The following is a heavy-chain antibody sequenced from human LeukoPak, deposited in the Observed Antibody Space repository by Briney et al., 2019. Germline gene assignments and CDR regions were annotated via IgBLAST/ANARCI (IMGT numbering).Heavy chain of an antibody. CDR3: ARVSPSGVWDV. V-gene: IGHV4-61*02. Sequence: PSQTLSLTCTVSGGSISGINYYWTWIRQPAGKGLEWIGRIYTTGSNNYNPSLRRRVTISVDTSNNPSSLKLSSLTAADTAVYYCARVSPSGVWDVWGQGTTVTVSS. J-gene: IGHJ6*02. D-gene: IGHD3-10*01. CDR1: GGSISGINYY. CDR2: IYTTGSN.